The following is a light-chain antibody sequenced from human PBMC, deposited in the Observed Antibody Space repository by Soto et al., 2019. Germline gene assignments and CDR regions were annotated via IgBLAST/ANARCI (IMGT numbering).Light chain of an antibody. Sequence: ENVLTQSPATLSLSPGERATLSCRASQSVSSYLAWYQQRPGQAPRLLMYDASNRATGIPARFSGSWSGTDSILTISSLEPEDFAGYYCQQGSNWLTFGGGIKVEIK. CDR2: DAS. V-gene: IGKV3-11*01. CDR1: QSVSSY. J-gene: IGKJ4*01. CDR3: QQGSNWLT.